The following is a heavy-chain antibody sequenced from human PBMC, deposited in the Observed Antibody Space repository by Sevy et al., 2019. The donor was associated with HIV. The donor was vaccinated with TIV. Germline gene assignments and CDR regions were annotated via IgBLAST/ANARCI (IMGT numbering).Heavy chain of an antibody. D-gene: IGHD3-9*01. V-gene: IGHV3-21*01. CDR3: ARAYYDILTGYYNSPSPDY. CDR1: GFTFSSYS. J-gene: IGHJ4*02. CDR2: ISSSSYI. Sequence: GGSLRLSCAASGFTFSSYSMNWVRQAPGKGLEWVSSISSSSYIYYADSVKGRFTISRDNAKNSLYLQMNSLRAEDRAVYYRARAYYDILTGYYNSPSPDYWGQGTLVTVSS.